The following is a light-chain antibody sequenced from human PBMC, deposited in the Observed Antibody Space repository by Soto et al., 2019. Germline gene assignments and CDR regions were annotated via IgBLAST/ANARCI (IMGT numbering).Light chain of an antibody. CDR3: QQRSNGFT. J-gene: IGKJ3*01. V-gene: IGKV3-11*01. Sequence: EIVLTQSPGTLSVSPGERATLSCRASQSVSSNLAWYQQKPGQAPRLLIYGASNRATGIPDRFSGSGSGTDFTLTISSLEPEDFAVYYCQQRSNGFTFGPGTKVDIK. CDR2: GAS. CDR1: QSVSSN.